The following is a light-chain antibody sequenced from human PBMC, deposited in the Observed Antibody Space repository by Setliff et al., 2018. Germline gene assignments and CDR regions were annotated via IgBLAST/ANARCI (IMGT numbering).Light chain of an antibody. CDR1: SGSVSTNSY. CDR3: VLLMSSGIWV. J-gene: IGLJ3*02. V-gene: IGLV8-61*01. CDR2: STA. Sequence: QTVVTQEPSFSVSPGGTVTLTCALSSGSVSTNSYPSWYQQTPGQPPRTLIYSTATRSSGVPDRFSGSILGNKAALTITGVQADDESDYYCVLLMSSGIWVFGGGTKGTVL.